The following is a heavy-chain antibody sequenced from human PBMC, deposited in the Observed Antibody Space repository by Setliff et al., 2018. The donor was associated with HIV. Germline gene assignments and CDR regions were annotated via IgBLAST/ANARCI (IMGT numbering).Heavy chain of an antibody. Sequence: GASVKVSCKAPGFTLTRYFIHWARQVAGQRPEWVGIIKPRGDRTTYAQSLQGRVRMSRDTSTTTLELNSLRAEDTSVYYCARDWGGSIGVGAYTYYMDGWGKGPTVTVSS. CDR3: ARDWGGSIGVGAYTYYMDG. V-gene: IGHV1-46*03. J-gene: IGHJ6*03. CDR2: IKPRGDRT. D-gene: IGHD6-19*01. CDR1: GFTLTRYF.